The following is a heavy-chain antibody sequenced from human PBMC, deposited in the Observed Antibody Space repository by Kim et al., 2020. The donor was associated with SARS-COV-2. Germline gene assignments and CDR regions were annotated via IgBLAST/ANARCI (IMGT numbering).Heavy chain of an antibody. CDR2: IWYDGSNK. CDR3: AKALDIVATTPDY. J-gene: IGHJ4*02. V-gene: IGHV3-33*06. D-gene: IGHD5-12*01. Sequence: GGSLRLSCAASGFTFSSYGMHWVRQAPGKGLEWVAVIWYDGSNKYYADSVKGRFTISRDNSKNTLYLQMNSLRAEDTAVYYCAKALDIVATTPDYWGQGTLVTVSS. CDR1: GFTFSSYG.